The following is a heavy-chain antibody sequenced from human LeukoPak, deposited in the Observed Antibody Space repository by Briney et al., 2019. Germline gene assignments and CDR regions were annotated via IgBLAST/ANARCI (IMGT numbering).Heavy chain of an antibody. CDR2: ITSSSNYI. CDR1: GFTFSTYS. V-gene: IGHV3-21*01. Sequence: GGSLRLSCADSGFTFSTYSMSWVRQAPGKGLEWVSSITSSSNYIYYADSVKGRFTISRDNAKNSLSLQMNSLRAEDTAVYYCARDGGSYPYNWFDPWGQGTLVTVSS. J-gene: IGHJ5*02. CDR3: ARDGGSYPYNWFDP. D-gene: IGHD1-26*01.